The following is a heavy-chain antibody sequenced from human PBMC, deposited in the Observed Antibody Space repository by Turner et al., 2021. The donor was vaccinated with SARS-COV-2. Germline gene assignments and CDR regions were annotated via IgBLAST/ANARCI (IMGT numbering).Heavy chain of an antibody. Sequence: QVQLVGPGAGVKRPWTSVKVSCTTSGYTFSGYYMPWVRPALGQGLGWMGCINPNTGATDYTQRFQRTVTMSNETSDRSSYMQISSLPSDDTDLYYPATDACSAEIVCGAGSWGQGTLVTVSS. V-gene: IGHV1-2*02. CDR1: GYTFSGYY. D-gene: IGHD2-15*01. CDR2: INPNTGAT. J-gene: IGHJ1*01. CDR3: ATDACSAEIVCGAGS.